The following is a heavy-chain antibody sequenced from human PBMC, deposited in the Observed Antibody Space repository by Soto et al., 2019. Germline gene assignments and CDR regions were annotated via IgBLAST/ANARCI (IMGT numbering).Heavy chain of an antibody. V-gene: IGHV3-33*01. CDR2: IWYDGSNK. Sequence: GGSLRLSCAASGFTFSSYGMHWVRQAPGKGLEWVAVIWYDGSNKYYADSVKGRFTISRDNSKNTLYLQMNSLRAEDTAVYYCARALSGGPNNDYWGQGTLVTVSS. CDR1: GFTFSSYG. D-gene: IGHD2-15*01. J-gene: IGHJ4*02. CDR3: ARALSGGPNNDY.